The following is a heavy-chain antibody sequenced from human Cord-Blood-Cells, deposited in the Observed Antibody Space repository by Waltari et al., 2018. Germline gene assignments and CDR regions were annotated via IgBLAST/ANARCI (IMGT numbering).Heavy chain of an antibody. D-gene: IGHD6-13*01. V-gene: IGHV4-34*01. CDR3: ARLWGGSSWYGYFQH. CDR1: GGSFSGYY. CDR2: INHSGST. Sequence: QVQLQQWGAGLLKPSETLSLTCAVYGGSFSGYYWSWNRQPPGKGLEWIGEINHSGSTNSNPSLKRRVTISVDTSKNQFSLKLSSVTAADTAVYYCARLWGGSSWYGYFQHWGQGTLVTVSS. J-gene: IGHJ1*01.